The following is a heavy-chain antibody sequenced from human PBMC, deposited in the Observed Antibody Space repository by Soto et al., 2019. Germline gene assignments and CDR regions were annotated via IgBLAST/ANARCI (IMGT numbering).Heavy chain of an antibody. D-gene: IGHD6-19*01. J-gene: IGHJ4*02. CDR3: AVGAVAGTLTVDY. V-gene: IGHV1-69*01. CDR1: GGTFSSYA. Sequence: QVQLVQSGAEVKKPGSSVKVSCKASGGTFSSYAISWVRQAPGQGLEWMGGIIPIFGTANYAQKFQGRVTITAEETTSTYYMELSSMRSEDKAVYYWAVGAVAGTLTVDYWGQGTLVTVSS. CDR2: IIPIFGTA.